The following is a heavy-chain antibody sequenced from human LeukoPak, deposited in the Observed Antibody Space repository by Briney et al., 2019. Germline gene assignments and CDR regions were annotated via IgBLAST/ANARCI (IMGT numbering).Heavy chain of an antibody. Sequence: GGSLRLSCAVSGFSFSIYEMNWVRQSPGKGLEWVSNIGSSGTTRYYADSVKGRFSISRDNAKNSLYLQMNSLRVEDTGVYYCALLAVASDFDYWGQGALVTVSS. CDR3: ALLAVASDFDY. V-gene: IGHV3-48*03. CDR2: IGSSGTTR. D-gene: IGHD6-19*01. CDR1: GFSFSIYE. J-gene: IGHJ4*02.